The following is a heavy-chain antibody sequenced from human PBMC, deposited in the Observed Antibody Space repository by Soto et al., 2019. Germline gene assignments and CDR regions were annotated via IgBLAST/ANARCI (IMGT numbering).Heavy chain of an antibody. CDR3: TREAAAGMFRIRENWFDP. D-gene: IGHD6-13*01. CDR1: GFTFGDYA. CDR2: IRSKAYGGTT. J-gene: IGHJ5*02. V-gene: IGHV3-49*03. Sequence: GGSLRLSCTASGFTFGDYAISWFRQAPGKGLEWVGFIRSKAYGGTTEYAASVKGRFTISRDDSKSIAYLQMNSLKTEDTAVYYCTREAAAGMFRIRENWFDPCGQGTLVTVSS.